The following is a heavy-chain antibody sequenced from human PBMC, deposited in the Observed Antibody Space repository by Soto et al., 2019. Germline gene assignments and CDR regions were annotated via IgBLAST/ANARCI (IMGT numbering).Heavy chain of an antibody. CDR1: GFTFSSYG. CDR3: ARDSSGLDY. Sequence: QVQLVESGGGVVQPGRSLRLSCAASGFTFSSYGMHWVRQAPGKGLEWVAVIWYDGSNKYYADSVKGRFTISRDNSKNTMYLQMNSLRAEDTAVYYCARDSSGLDYWGQGTLVTVSS. V-gene: IGHV3-33*01. CDR2: IWYDGSNK. J-gene: IGHJ4*02. D-gene: IGHD3-22*01.